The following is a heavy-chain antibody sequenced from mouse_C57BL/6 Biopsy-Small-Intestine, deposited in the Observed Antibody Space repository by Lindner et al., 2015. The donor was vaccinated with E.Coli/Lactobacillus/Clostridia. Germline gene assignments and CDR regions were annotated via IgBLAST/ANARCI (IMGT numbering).Heavy chain of an antibody. CDR2: ISSGGSYT. Sequence: VQLQESGGDLVKPGGSLKLSCAASGFTFSTYGMSWVRQTPDKRLEWVATISSGGSYTYYPDSVKGRFTISRDNAKNTLYLQMGSLKSEDTAMYYCVRQGYYDAMDYWGQGTSVTVSS. J-gene: IGHJ4*01. D-gene: IGHD2-2*01. CDR3: VRQGYYDAMDY. V-gene: IGHV5-6*01. CDR1: GFTFSTYG.